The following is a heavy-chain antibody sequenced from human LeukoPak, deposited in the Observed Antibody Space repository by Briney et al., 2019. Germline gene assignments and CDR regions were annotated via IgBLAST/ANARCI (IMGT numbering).Heavy chain of an antibody. J-gene: IGHJ4*02. V-gene: IGHV4-59*01. CDR1: GGSISSYY. Sequence: SETLSLTCTVSGGSISSYYWSWIRQPPGKGLEWIGYIYYSGCTNYNPSLKSRVTISVDTSKNQFSLKLSSVTAADTAVYYCARGPAAMRVFDYWGQGTLVTVSS. CDR3: ARGPAAMRVFDY. CDR2: IYYSGCT. D-gene: IGHD2-2*01.